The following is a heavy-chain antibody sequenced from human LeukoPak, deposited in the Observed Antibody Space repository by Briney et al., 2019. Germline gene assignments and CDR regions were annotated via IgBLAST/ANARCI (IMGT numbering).Heavy chain of an antibody. CDR3: ARRGGDSSGNFDY. J-gene: IGHJ4*02. CDR1: GGSISSYY. CDR2: IYYSGGT. Sequence: SETLSLTYTVSGGSISSYYWSWIRQPPGEGLEWIGYIYYSGGTNYNPSLKSRVTISVDTSKKQFSLRLSSVTAADTAVYYCARRGGDSSGNFDYWGQGTLVTVSS. D-gene: IGHD3-22*01. V-gene: IGHV4-59*08.